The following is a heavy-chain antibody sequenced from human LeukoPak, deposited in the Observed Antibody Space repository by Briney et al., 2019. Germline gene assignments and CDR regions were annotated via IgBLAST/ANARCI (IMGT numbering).Heavy chain of an antibody. J-gene: IGHJ3*02. V-gene: IGHV3-48*01. CDR1: GFTFSSYG. CDR2: ISSTDSTI. CDR3: ARDLDGAVAFDI. Sequence: GGSLRLSCAASGFTFSSYGMHWVRQAPGKGLEWVSYISSTDSTIYYADSVQGRFTISRDNAKNSLYLLMNSLRAEDTAVYYCARDLDGAVAFDIWGQGTMVTVSS. D-gene: IGHD1-1*01.